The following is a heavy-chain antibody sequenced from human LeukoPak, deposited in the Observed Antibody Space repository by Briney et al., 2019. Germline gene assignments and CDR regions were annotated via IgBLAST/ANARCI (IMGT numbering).Heavy chain of an antibody. J-gene: IGHJ4*02. D-gene: IGHD3-10*01. Sequence: PGGSLRLSCAASGFTVSSNYMSWVRQAPGKGLEWVSAISGSGGSIDYADSVKGRFFISRDNFKNTLYLQMNNLRAEDTAVYYCAKPPFGSGSDYNILSFDYWGQGTLVTVSS. V-gene: IGHV3-23*01. CDR1: GFTVSSNY. CDR2: ISGSGGSI. CDR3: AKPPFGSGSDYNILSFDY.